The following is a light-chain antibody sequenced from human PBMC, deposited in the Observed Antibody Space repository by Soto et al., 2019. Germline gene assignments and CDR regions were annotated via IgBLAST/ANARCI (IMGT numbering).Light chain of an antibody. V-gene: IGLV2-8*01. CDR2: EVS. Sequence: QSALTQPPSAXXXXGQSVTISCTGTSSDVGGYNYVSWYQQHPGKAPKLMIYEVSKRPSGVPDRFSGSKSGNTASLTVSGLQAEDEADYYCSSYAGSNILYVFGTGTKLTVL. CDR1: SSDVGGYNY. CDR3: SSYAGSNILYV. J-gene: IGLJ1*01.